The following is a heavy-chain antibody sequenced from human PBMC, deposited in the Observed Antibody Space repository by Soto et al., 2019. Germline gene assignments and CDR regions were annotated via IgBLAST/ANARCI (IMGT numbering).Heavy chain of an antibody. CDR3: ARDSEYRGYSYGYFDY. D-gene: IGHD5-18*01. CDR1: GYTFTSYY. V-gene: IGHV1-46*03. CDR2: INPSGGST. Sequence: ASVKVSCKASGYTFTSYYMHWVRQAPGQGLEWMGIINPSGGSTSYAQKFQDRVTMTRDTSTSTVYMELSSLRSEDTAVYYCARDSEYRGYSYGYFDYWGQGTLVTVSS. J-gene: IGHJ4*02.